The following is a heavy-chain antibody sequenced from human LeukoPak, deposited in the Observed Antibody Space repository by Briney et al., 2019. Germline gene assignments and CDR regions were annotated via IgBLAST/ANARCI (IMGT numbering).Heavy chain of an antibody. J-gene: IGHJ4*02. Sequence: GGSLRLSCAASGFTVSSNYMSWVRQAPGKGLEWVSVIYSGGSTYYADSVKGRFTISRDNSKNTLYLQMNSLRAEDTAVYYCARGTTVTPPDYWGQGTRVTVSS. CDR1: GFTVSSNY. CDR3: ARGTTVTPPDY. D-gene: IGHD4-17*01. CDR2: IYSGGST. V-gene: IGHV3-53*01.